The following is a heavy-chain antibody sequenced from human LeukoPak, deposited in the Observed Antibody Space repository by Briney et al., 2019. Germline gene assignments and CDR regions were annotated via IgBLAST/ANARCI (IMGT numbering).Heavy chain of an antibody. CDR3: ARDLYGSGSYSNYYYGMDV. V-gene: IGHV3-11*06. CDR2: ISSSSSYT. D-gene: IGHD3-10*01. J-gene: IGHJ6*04. CDR1: GFTFSDYY. Sequence: GGSLRLSCAAPGFTFSDYYMSWIRQAPGKGLEWVLYISSSSSYTNYADSVKGRFTISRDNAKNSLYLQMNSLRAEDTAVYYCARDLYGSGSYSNYYYGMDVWGKGTTVTVSS.